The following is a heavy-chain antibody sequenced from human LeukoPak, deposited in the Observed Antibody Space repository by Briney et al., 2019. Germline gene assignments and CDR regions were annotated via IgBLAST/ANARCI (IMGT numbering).Heavy chain of an antibody. D-gene: IGHD6-19*01. V-gene: IGHV3-74*01. CDR1: GFTFSSYW. CDR2: INSDGSST. J-gene: IGHJ3*02. Sequence: PGGSLRLSCEASGFTFSSYWMHWVRQAPGKGLVWVSRINSDGSSTCYADSVKGRFTISRDNTKNTLCLQMNGLRAEDTAVYYCARTGAGFDAFDMWGQGTVVTVSS. CDR3: ARTGAGFDAFDM.